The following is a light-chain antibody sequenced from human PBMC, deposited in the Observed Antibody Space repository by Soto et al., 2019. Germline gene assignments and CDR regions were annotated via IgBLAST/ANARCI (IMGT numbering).Light chain of an antibody. CDR1: SSDVGGYNF. V-gene: IGLV2-14*03. CDR3: CSYARSSTVI. CDR2: DVR. Sequence: QSALTQPASVSGSPGQSITISCTGTSSDVGGYNFVSWYQQHPGKAPKFIIYDVRNRPSGVANRFSGSRSGNTASLTISGIQAEDEADYYCCSYARSSTVIFGGGTKLTVL. J-gene: IGLJ2*01.